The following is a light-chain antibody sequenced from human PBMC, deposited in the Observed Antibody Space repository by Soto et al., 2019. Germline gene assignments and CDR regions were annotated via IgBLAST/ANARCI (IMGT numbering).Light chain of an antibody. CDR3: CSYAGSPYV. Sequence: QSVLTQPRSVSGSPGQSVTISCTGTSSDVGGYNYVSWYQQHPGKAPKLMTYDVSKRPSGVPDRFSGSKSGNTASLTISGLQAEDEADYYCCSYAGSPYVFGTGTKLTVL. CDR2: DVS. CDR1: SSDVGGYNY. J-gene: IGLJ1*01. V-gene: IGLV2-11*01.